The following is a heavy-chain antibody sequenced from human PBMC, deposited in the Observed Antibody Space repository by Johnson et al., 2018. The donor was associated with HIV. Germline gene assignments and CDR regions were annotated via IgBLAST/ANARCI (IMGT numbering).Heavy chain of an antibody. D-gene: IGHD6-6*01. CDR3: ARVYTSSFSHGAFDI. CDR1: GFTFSSYG. J-gene: IGHJ3*02. CDR2: IRYDGSNK. V-gene: IGHV3-30*02. Sequence: QVQLVESGGGVVQPGGSLRLSCAASGFTFSSYGMHWVRQAPGKGLEWVAFIRYDGSNKYYADSVKGRFTISRDNSKNTLYLQMNSLRAEDTAVYYCARVYTSSFSHGAFDIWGQGTMVTVSS.